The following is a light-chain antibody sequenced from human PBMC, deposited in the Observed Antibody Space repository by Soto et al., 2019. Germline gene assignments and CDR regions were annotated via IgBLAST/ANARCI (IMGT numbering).Light chain of an antibody. CDR2: DAS. CDR1: QSVSSSY. J-gene: IGKJ5*01. V-gene: IGKV3-15*01. CDR3: QQYNNWPIT. Sequence: EMVLTQSPGTLSLSPGERATLSCRASQSVSSSYLAWYQQKPGQAPRLLIYDASTRAPGFPARFSGSGSGTEFTLTISSLQSEDFAVYYCQQYNNWPITFGQGTRLE.